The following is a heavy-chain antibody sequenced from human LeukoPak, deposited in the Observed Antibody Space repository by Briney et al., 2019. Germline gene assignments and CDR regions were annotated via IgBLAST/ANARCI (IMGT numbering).Heavy chain of an antibody. V-gene: IGHV3-53*01. CDR3: ASYDSSGSPYYYYGMDV. CDR2: IYSGGST. Sequence: GGSLRLSCAASGFTVSSNYMSWVRQAPGKGLEWVSVIYSGGSTYYADSVKGRFTIPRDNSKNTLYLQMNSLRAEDTAVYYCASYDSSGSPYYYYGMDVWGQGTTVTVSS. D-gene: IGHD3-22*01. J-gene: IGHJ6*02. CDR1: GFTVSSNY.